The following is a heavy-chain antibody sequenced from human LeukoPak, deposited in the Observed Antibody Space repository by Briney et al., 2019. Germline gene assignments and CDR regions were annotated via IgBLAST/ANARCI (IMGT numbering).Heavy chain of an antibody. J-gene: IGHJ5*02. V-gene: IGHV3-23*01. CDR2: ISGSGSST. CDR1: GFSFNNFA. D-gene: IGHD5-12*01. CDR3: AKEVGYDLLYNLFDP. Sequence: GGSLRLSCAASGFSFNNFAMTWARQAPGKGLEWVSTISGSGSSTYYGDSVKGRFTISRDNSKNTPYLQMNSLRAEDTAVYFCAKEVGYDLLYNLFDPWGQGTLVTVSS.